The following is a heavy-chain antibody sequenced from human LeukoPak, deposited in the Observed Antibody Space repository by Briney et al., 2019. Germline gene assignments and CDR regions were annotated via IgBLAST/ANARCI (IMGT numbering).Heavy chain of an antibody. Sequence: ASVKVSCKASGYTFTSYGISWVRQAPGQGLEWMGWISAYNGNTNYAQKRQGRVTMTTDTSTSTAYMELRSLRSDDTAVYYCAREPRVVVPAAMNHFDYWGQGTLVTVSS. J-gene: IGHJ4*02. CDR3: AREPRVVVPAAMNHFDY. V-gene: IGHV1-18*04. D-gene: IGHD2-2*01. CDR2: ISAYNGNT. CDR1: GYTFTSYG.